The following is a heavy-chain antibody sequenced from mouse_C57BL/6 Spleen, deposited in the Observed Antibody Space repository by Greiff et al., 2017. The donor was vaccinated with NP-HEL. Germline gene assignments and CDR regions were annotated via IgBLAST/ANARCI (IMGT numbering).Heavy chain of an antibody. CDR2: ISSGSSTI. D-gene: IGHD2-14*01. CDR1: GFTFSDYG. CDR3: ERRYLYYFDY. J-gene: IGHJ2*01. Sequence: EVQLVESGAGLVKPGGSLKLSCAASGFTFSDYGMHWVRQAPEQGLEWVAYISSGSSTIHYADTVTGRFTLSRDNAKNTLFLQMKSLRAEDTAMYYCERRYLYYFDYWGQGTTLTVSS. V-gene: IGHV5-17*01.